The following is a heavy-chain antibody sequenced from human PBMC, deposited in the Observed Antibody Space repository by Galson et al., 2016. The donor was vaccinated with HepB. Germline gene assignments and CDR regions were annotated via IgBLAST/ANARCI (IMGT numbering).Heavy chain of an antibody. D-gene: IGHD3-3*01. CDR1: GFTFSNYA. V-gene: IGHV3-23*01. CDR3: AKGDDFWSGYYGGL. CDR2: ISGTGGTT. Sequence: SLRLSCAASGFTFSNYAMSWVRQAPGKGLEWVSGISGTGGTTYYEDYVKGRFTISRDNSKNTRYLRMNSLRAEDTAVYYCAKGDDFWSGYYGGLWGQGTLVTVSS. J-gene: IGHJ4*02.